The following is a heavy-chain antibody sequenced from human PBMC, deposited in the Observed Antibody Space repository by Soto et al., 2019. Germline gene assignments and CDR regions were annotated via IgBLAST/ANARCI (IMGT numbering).Heavy chain of an antibody. CDR1: GFTFSSYS. D-gene: IGHD5-18*01. Sequence: GSLRLSCATSGFTFSSYSMSWVRQAPGKGLDWVSGISGSGGSAYYAGSVKGRFTISRDKSKNTLYLQMNSLRAEDTAVYYCAKSPDTIMVKGHGVMDVWGQGT. CDR2: ISGSGGSA. J-gene: IGHJ6*02. CDR3: AKSPDTIMVKGHGVMDV. V-gene: IGHV3-23*01.